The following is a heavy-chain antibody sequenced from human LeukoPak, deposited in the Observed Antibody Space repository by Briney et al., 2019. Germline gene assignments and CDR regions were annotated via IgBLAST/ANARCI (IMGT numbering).Heavy chain of an antibody. CDR1: GFTFSSYA. J-gene: IGHJ4*02. V-gene: IGHV3-30-3*01. CDR3: ARSIAVAGKLPYYFDY. Sequence: GGSLRLSCAASGFTFSSYAMHWVRQAPGKGLEWVAVISYDGSNKYYADSVKGRFTISRDNSKNTPYLQMNSLRAEDTAVYYCARSIAVAGKLPYYFDYWGQGTLVTVSS. D-gene: IGHD6-19*01. CDR2: ISYDGSNK.